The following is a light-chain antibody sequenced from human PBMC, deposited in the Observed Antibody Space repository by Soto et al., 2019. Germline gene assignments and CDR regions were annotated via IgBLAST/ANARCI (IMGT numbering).Light chain of an antibody. CDR2: LGS. Sequence: IVMTQSPLYLPVTPGEPASISCRSSQSLLHSNGYKFFDWYLQKPGQSPQLLIYLGSNRASGVPDRLSGSESGTDSTLKISRVEAEDVGVYYCIQALQTPYTFGQGTKLEIK. CDR1: QSLLHSNGYKF. CDR3: IQALQTPYT. J-gene: IGKJ2*01. V-gene: IGKV2-28*01.